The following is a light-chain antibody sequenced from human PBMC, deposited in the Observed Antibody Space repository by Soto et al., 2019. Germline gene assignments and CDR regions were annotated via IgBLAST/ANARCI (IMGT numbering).Light chain of an antibody. Sequence: DIQMTQSPSTLSASVGDRVTITCRASQSINSWLAWYQQKPGKAPKLLIYDASSLESGVLSRFSGSASGTEFTLTISSLQPDDFATYYCQHYNSYPLTFGGGTKGDIK. V-gene: IGKV1-5*01. CDR1: QSINSW. CDR2: DAS. CDR3: QHYNSYPLT. J-gene: IGKJ4*01.